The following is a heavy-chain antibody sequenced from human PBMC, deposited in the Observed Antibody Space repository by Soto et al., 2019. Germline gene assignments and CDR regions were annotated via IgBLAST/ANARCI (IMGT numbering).Heavy chain of an antibody. V-gene: IGHV3-9*01. CDR2: ISWNSGSI. CDR3: GKGSGYDWGYYFDY. J-gene: IGHJ4*02. D-gene: IGHD5-12*01. Sequence: EVQLVESGGGLVQPGRSLRLSCAASGFTFDDYAMHWVRQAPGKGLEWVSGISWNSGSIGYADSVKGRFTISRDNAKNSLYLQMNSLRAEDTALYYCGKGSGYDWGYYFDYWGQGTLVTVSS. CDR1: GFTFDDYA.